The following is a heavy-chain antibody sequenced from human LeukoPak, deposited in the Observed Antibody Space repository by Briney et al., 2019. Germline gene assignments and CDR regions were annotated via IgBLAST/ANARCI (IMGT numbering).Heavy chain of an antibody. CDR1: GYTFTGYY. CDR2: INPNSGGT. J-gene: IGHJ5*02. CDR3: ARDGDPRYSAPYNWFDP. V-gene: IGHV1-2*02. D-gene: IGHD2-15*01. Sequence: AAVKVSCKASGYTFTGYYMHWVRQAPGQGLEWMGWINPNSGGTNYAQKFQGRVTMTRDTSISTAYLELRRLRSDDTAVYYCARDGDPRYSAPYNWFDPWGQGTLVTVSS.